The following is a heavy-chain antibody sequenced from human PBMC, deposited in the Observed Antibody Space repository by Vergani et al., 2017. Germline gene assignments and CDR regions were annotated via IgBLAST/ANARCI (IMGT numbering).Heavy chain of an antibody. Sequence: QVQLVQSGSELKKPGASVKVSCKASGYTFTSYAMNWVRQAPGQGLEWMGWINTNTGNPTYAQGFTGRFVFSLDTSVSTAYLQISSLKAEDTAVYYCARGGGPNKGPYYGSGRASFDSWGQGTLVTVSS. CDR3: ARGGGPNKGPYYGSGRASFDS. D-gene: IGHD3-10*01. CDR1: GYTFTSYA. CDR2: INTNTGNP. J-gene: IGHJ4*02. V-gene: IGHV7-4-1*02.